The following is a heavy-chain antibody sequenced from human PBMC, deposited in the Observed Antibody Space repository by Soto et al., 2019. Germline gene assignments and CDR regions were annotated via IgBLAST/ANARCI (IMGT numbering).Heavy chain of an antibody. J-gene: IGHJ6*02. Sequence: GGSLRLSCAASGFTFSDYYMSWIRQAPGKGLEWVSYISSSSSYTNYADSVKGRFTISRDNAKNSLYLQMNSLRAEDTAVHYCAREGGWDIVVVPAAPGGMDVWGRGTTVTVSS. CDR1: GFTFSDYY. V-gene: IGHV3-11*06. CDR2: ISSSSSYT. D-gene: IGHD2-2*01. CDR3: AREGGWDIVVVPAAPGGMDV.